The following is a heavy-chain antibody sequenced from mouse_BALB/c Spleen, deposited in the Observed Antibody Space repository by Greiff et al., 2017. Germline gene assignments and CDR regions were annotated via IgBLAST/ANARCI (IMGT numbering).Heavy chain of an antibody. CDR1: GFSLTSYG. CDR3: ARGVYDYDGAWFAY. CDR2: IWAGGST. Sequence: QLKESGPGLVAPSQSLSITCTVSGFSLTSYGVHWVRQPPGKGLEWLGVIWAGGSTNYNSALMSRLSISKDNSKSQVFLKMNSLQTDDTAMYYCARGVYDYDGAWFAYWGQGTLVTVSA. J-gene: IGHJ3*01. V-gene: IGHV2-9*02. D-gene: IGHD2-4*01.